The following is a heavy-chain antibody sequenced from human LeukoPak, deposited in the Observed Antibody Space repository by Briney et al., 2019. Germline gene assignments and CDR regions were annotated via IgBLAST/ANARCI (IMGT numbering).Heavy chain of an antibody. Sequence: PGGSLRLSCAASGFTFSSYAMSWVRQAPGKGLEWVSGISSSGDNTYYADSVKGRFTISRDNSKNTVYLQMNSLRAEDTAVYYCAKGVAWSSYYLDYWGQGTLVTVSS. CDR3: AKGVAWSSYYLDY. D-gene: IGHD2-8*02. V-gene: IGHV3-23*01. CDR2: ISSSGDNT. J-gene: IGHJ4*02. CDR1: GFTFSSYA.